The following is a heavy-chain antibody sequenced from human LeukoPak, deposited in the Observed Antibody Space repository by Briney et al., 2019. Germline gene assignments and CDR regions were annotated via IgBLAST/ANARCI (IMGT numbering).Heavy chain of an antibody. V-gene: IGHV3-21*01. J-gene: IGHJ4*02. CDR2: ISSSSSYI. CDR1: GFTFSSYS. CDR3: ARVSLGYCTNGVCYTTDY. D-gene: IGHD2-8*01. Sequence: GGSLRLSCAASGFTFSSYSMNWVRQAPGKGLEWVSSISSSSSYIYYADSVKGRFTISRDNAKNSLYLQMNSLRAEGTAVYYCARVSLGYCTNGVCYTTDYWGQGTLVTVSS.